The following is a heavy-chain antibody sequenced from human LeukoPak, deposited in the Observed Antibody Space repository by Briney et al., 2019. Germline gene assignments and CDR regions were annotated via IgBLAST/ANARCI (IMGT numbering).Heavy chain of an antibody. CDR3: ARAESSGYYYYFDY. D-gene: IGHD3-22*01. V-gene: IGHV4-59*12. CDR1: GGSISGFY. Sequence: SETLSLTCTVSGGSISGFYWSWIRQPPGKGLEWIGYIYNSGSINYNPSLKSRVTISVDTSKNQFSLKLSSVTAADTAVYYCARAESSGYYYYFDYWGQGTLVTVSS. J-gene: IGHJ4*02. CDR2: IYNSGSI.